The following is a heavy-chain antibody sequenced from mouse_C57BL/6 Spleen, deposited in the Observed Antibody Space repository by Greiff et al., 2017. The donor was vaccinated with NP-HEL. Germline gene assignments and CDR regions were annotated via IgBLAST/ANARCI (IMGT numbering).Heavy chain of an antibody. CDR1: GYTFTDYY. CDR2: IYPGSGNT. V-gene: IGHV1-76*01. CDR3: ARYGSLYYYAMDY. D-gene: IGHD1-1*01. J-gene: IGHJ4*01. Sequence: QVQLQQSGAELVRPGASVKLSCKASGYTFTDYYINWVKQRPGQGLEWIARIYPGSGNTYYNEKFKGKATLTAEKSSSTAYMQLSSLTSEDSAVYFCARYGSLYYYAMDYWGQGTSVTVSS.